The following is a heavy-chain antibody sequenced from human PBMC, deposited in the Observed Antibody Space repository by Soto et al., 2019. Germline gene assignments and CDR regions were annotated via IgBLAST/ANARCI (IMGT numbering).Heavy chain of an antibody. CDR2: INHSGST. D-gene: IGHD3-22*01. V-gene: IGHV4-34*01. J-gene: IGHJ6*02. CDR1: GGSFSGYY. CDR3: AGTVHYYDSSGEYGMDV. Sequence: LXLTCAVYGGSFSGYYWSWILQPPVKGLEWIGEINHSGSTNYNPSLKSRVTISVDTSKNQFSLKLGSVTAADTAVYYCAGTVHYYDSSGEYGMDVWGQGTTVTVPS.